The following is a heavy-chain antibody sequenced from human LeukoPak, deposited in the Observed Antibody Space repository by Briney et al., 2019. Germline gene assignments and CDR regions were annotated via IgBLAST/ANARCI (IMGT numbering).Heavy chain of an antibody. Sequence: SETLSLTCAVSGGSFIGSHWNWIRQPPGKGLEWIGEINHSGNTNYNPSLKSRVTISVDTSKNQFSLKLRSVTAADTAVYYCARDPTTVVTLPYYFDDWGQGTLVTVSS. V-gene: IGHV4-34*01. D-gene: IGHD4-23*01. CDR2: INHSGNT. CDR1: GGSFIGSH. J-gene: IGHJ4*02. CDR3: ARDPTTVVTLPYYFDD.